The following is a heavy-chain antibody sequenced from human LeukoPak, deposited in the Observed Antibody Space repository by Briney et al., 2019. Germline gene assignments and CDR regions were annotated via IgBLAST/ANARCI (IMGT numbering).Heavy chain of an antibody. D-gene: IGHD2-15*01. Sequence: PGGSLRLSCAASRFTFSTYGMHWVRQAPGKGLEWVAVISYDGSDKYYADSVKGRFTISRDNSRDTLYLQVNSLRAEDTAVYYCAKDLLRIPTIDYWGQGTLVTVSS. CDR1: RFTFSTYG. J-gene: IGHJ4*02. CDR3: AKDLLRIPTIDY. V-gene: IGHV3-30*18. CDR2: ISYDGSDK.